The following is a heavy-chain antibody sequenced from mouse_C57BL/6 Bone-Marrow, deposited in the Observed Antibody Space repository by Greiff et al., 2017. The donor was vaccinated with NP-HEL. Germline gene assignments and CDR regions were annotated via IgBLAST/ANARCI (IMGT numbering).Heavy chain of an antibody. CDR1: GFTFSSYG. Sequence: DVHLVESGGDLVKPGGSLKLSCAASGFTFSSYGMSWVRQTPDKRLEWVATISSGGSYTYYPDSVKGRFTISRDNAKNTLYLQMSSLKSEDTAMYYCASHGYASWFAYWGQGTLVTVSA. CDR2: ISSGGSYT. D-gene: IGHD2-2*01. CDR3: ASHGYASWFAY. V-gene: IGHV5-6*01. J-gene: IGHJ3*01.